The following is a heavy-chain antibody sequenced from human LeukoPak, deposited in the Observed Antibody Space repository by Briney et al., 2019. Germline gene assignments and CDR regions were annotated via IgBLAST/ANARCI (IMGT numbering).Heavy chain of an antibody. CDR3: ARHVLAYFDY. CDR2: IYYSGRT. D-gene: IGHD2-8*02. J-gene: IGHJ4*02. CDR1: GGSIINRDYY. V-gene: IGHV4-39*01. Sequence: SETLSLTCSVSGGSIINRDYYWGWFRQSPGKGLEWIGSIYYSGRTYYNPSLQSRVTMSVDASKNQFSLKLSSVTAADTAVFYCARHVLAYFDYWDQGTLVTVSS.